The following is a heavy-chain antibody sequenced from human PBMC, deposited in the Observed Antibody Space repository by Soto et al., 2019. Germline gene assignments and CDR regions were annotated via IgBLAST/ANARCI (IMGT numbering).Heavy chain of an antibody. J-gene: IGHJ4*02. Sequence: SLTCAVSGYSISSGYYWGWIRQPPGKGLEWIGSIFHSGSTYYNPSLKSRVTISVDTSKNQFSLRLSSVTAADTAVYYCARGGYYFNSSGYYPYYFDYWGQGTLVTVSS. CDR1: GYSISSGYY. CDR2: IFHSGST. CDR3: ARGGYYFNSSGYYPYYFDY. D-gene: IGHD3-22*01. V-gene: IGHV4-38-2*01.